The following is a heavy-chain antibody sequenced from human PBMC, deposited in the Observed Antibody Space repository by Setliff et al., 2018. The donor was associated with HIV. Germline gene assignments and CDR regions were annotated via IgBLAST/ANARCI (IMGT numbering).Heavy chain of an antibody. D-gene: IGHD1-1*01. V-gene: IGHV1-2*02. Sequence: GASVKVSCKASGYSFIDYFIHWVRQAPGRGLEWMGWISPHSGGTRTTRTFRGRVTMTRDTSINTAYMELSGVRSDDTAVYFCARQLSNSFDYWGQGTLVTVS. CDR1: GYSFIDYF. J-gene: IGHJ4*02. CDR3: ARQLSNSFDY. CDR2: ISPHSGGT.